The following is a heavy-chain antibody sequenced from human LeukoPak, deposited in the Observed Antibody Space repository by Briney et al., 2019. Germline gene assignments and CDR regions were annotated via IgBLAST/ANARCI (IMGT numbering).Heavy chain of an antibody. CDR1: GFTFSSYG. D-gene: IGHD6-19*01. CDR3: ARFRGSGWYSFDL. CDR2: ISYDGSNK. J-gene: IGHJ5*02. V-gene: IGHV3-30*03. Sequence: GGSLRLSCAASGFTFSSYGMHWVRQAPGKGLEWVAVISYDGSNKYYADSVKGRFTISRDNSKNTLYLQMNSLRAEDTAVYYCARFRGSGWYSFDLWGQGTLVTVSS.